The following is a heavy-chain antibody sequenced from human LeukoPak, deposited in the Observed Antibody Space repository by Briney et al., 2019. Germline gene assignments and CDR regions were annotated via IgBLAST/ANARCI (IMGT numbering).Heavy chain of an antibody. Sequence: GGSLRLSCAASGFTFSSYWMTWVGQAPEKGLEGVANINQDVSETYYVDSVNGRFTISRDNAQNSLCLHMNSLRVEDSAVYYCARSGVPHGTDVWGQGTTVTVSS. CDR3: ARSGVPHGTDV. CDR1: GFTFSSYW. V-gene: IGHV3-7*04. D-gene: IGHD7-27*01. J-gene: IGHJ6*02. CDR2: INQDVSET.